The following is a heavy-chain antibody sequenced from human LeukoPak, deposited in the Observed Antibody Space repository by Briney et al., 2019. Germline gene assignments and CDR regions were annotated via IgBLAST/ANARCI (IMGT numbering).Heavy chain of an antibody. V-gene: IGHV3-30*02. CDR2: IQYDGDIQ. J-gene: IGHJ4*02. CDR3: VKDPWILG. D-gene: IGHD3-3*01. CDR1: GFNFGDYG. Sequence: GGSLRLSCAASGFNFGDYGMHWVRQGPGKGLEWAAFIQYDGDIQKYADSVKGRFTISRDNSKSTLYLQMNNLRVEDTAFYYCVKDPWILGWGQGTLVTVSS.